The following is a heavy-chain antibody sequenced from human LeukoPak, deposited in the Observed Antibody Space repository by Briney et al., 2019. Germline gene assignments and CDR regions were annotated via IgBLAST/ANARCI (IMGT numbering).Heavy chain of an antibody. V-gene: IGHV3-21*01. D-gene: IGHD2-15*01. CDR3: ARDGLAAATLHWCFDL. J-gene: IGHJ2*01. CDR2: ISSSSSYI. CDR1: GFTFSSYS. Sequence: GGSLRLSCAASGFTFSSYSMNWVRQAPGKGLEWVSSISSSSSYIYYADSVKGRFTISRDNAKNSLYLQMNSLRAEDTAVYYCARDGLAAATLHWCFDLWGRGTLVTVSS.